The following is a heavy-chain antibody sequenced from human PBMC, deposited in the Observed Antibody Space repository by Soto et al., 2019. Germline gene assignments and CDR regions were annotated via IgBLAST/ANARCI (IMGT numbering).Heavy chain of an antibody. J-gene: IGHJ4*02. D-gene: IGHD6-13*01. Sequence: GGSLRLSCAASGFSFSNYVMAWVRQTAGKGLEWVSAMTAGGSTYYPESVKGRVTISRSNSENTVYLQMSGLRVEDTALYYCAKASDSSWPYYFDSWGQGTLVTVS. CDR2: MTAGGST. CDR1: GFSFSNYV. V-gene: IGHV3-23*01. CDR3: AKASDSSWPYYFDS.